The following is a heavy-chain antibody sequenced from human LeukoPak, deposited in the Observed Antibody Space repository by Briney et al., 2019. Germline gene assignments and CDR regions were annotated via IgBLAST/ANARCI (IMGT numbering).Heavy chain of an antibody. V-gene: IGHV3-30*02. Sequence: GGSLRLSCAASGFTFSTYGMHWVRQAPGKGLEWVAFIRYDGSNKYYADSVKGRFTISRDNSKNTLYLQMNSLRAEDTAVYYCAKDPSRMSGSYYFDYWGQGTLVTVSS. CDR2: IRYDGSNK. CDR3: AKDPSRMSGSYYFDY. J-gene: IGHJ4*02. CDR1: GFTFSTYG. D-gene: IGHD1-26*01.